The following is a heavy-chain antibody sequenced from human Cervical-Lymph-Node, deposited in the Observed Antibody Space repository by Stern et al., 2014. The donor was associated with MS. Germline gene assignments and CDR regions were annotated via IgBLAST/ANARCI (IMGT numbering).Heavy chain of an antibody. CDR1: GHTFTDYA. V-gene: IGHV7-4-1*02. Sequence: QVQLVQSGSELKNPGASVTVSCTTSGHTFTDYAIDWVQQAPGQGLEWLGWINTNTGNPTYAQDFIGRFVLSLDTSVSTAFLQINSLKAEDTAMYYCAREVGLDSSRALDYWGQGTLVTVSS. CDR3: AREVGLDSSRALDY. CDR2: INTNTGNP. J-gene: IGHJ4*02. D-gene: IGHD1-26*01.